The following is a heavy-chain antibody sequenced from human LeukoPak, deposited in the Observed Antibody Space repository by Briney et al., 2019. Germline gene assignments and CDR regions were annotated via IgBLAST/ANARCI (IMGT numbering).Heavy chain of an antibody. CDR3: ARALAVAGTKTGTSIDY. V-gene: IGHV3-21*01. Sequence: KPGGSLRLSCAASGFTFSSYSMNWVRQAPGKGLEWVSSMSSSSSYIYYADSVKGRFTISRDNAKNSLYLQMNSLRAEDTAVYYCARALAVAGTKTGTSIDYWGQGTLVTVSS. CDR1: GFTFSSYS. CDR2: MSSSSSYI. D-gene: IGHD6-19*01. J-gene: IGHJ4*02.